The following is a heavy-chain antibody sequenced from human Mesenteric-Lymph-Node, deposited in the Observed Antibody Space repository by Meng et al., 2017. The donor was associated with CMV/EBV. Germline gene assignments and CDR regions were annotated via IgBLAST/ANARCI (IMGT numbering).Heavy chain of an antibody. CDR1: GGSFSGYY. D-gene: IGHD3-3*01. CDR2: INHSGST. CDR3: ARSVDFWSGYYDFDR. V-gene: IGHV4-34*01. Sequence: SETLSLTCAVYGGSFSGYYWSWIRQPPGKGLEWIGEINHSGSTNYNPSLRSRLTMSLDTSKNHFSLSLTSVTAADTAVYYCARSVDFWSGYYDFDRWGQGTLVTVSS. J-gene: IGHJ4*02.